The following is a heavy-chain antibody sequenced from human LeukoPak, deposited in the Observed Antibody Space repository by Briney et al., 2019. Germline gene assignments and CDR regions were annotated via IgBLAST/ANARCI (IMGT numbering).Heavy chain of an antibody. D-gene: IGHD2-15*01. Sequence: GGSLRLSCAASGFTVSSNYMSWVRQAPGKGLEWVSVIYSGGSTYYADSVKGRFTISRDNAKNSLYLQMNSLRAEDTAVYYCARDSTWGYCSGDSCSGYFQHWGQGTLVTVSS. CDR1: GFTVSSNY. V-gene: IGHV3-53*01. CDR3: ARDSTWGYCSGDSCSGYFQH. CDR2: IYSGGST. J-gene: IGHJ1*01.